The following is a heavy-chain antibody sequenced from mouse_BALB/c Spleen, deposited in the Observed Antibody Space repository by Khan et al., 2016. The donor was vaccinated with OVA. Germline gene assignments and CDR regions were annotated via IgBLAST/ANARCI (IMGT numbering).Heavy chain of an antibody. CDR2: ITSGGSYT. D-gene: IGHD1-1*01. CDR3: TRDRNYYGSSFYFDY. CDR1: GFAFSSYS. Sequence: EVELVESGGGLVKPGGSLKLSCAASGFAFSSYSMSWVRQTPEKRLEWVATITSGGSYTYYPDSVKGRFTISRDNATNTLYLQMSSLQSEDTAMYYGTRDRNYYGSSFYFDYWGQGTTLTVSS. J-gene: IGHJ2*01. V-gene: IGHV5-6-4*01.